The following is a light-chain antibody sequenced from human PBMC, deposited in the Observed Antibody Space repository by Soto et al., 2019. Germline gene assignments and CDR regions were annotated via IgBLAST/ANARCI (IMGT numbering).Light chain of an antibody. V-gene: IGKV1-5*01. CDR3: QEYNSGWR. CDR1: QSVNTW. J-gene: IGKJ1*01. Sequence: DIQMTQSPSTLSASIRDRVTIACRASQSVNTWLAWYQKKPGKAPKLLIYDASNLQSGVPSRFSGSGSGTEFTLSISNLQPDDFATYYCQEYNSGWRFGQGTKVDNK. CDR2: DAS.